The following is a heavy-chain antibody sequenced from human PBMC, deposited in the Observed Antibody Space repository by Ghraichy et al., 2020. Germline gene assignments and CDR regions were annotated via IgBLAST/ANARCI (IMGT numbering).Heavy chain of an antibody. CDR2: IYSGGST. J-gene: IGHJ2*01. Sequence: GSLRLSCAASGFTVSSNYMSWVRQAPGKGLEWVSVIYSGGSTYYADSVKGRFTISRDNSKNTLYLQMNSLRAEDTAVYYCARDRGYYDSSGYYPVWYFDLWGRGTLVTVSS. D-gene: IGHD3-22*01. CDR3: ARDRGYYDSSGYYPVWYFDL. CDR1: GFTVSSNY. V-gene: IGHV3-53*01.